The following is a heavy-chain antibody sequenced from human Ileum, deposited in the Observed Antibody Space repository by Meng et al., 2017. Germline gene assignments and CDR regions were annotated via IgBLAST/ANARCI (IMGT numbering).Heavy chain of an antibody. J-gene: IGHJ4*02. Sequence: QVQLVQSGAEVKKPGASVTVSCKASGYTFTDYGTSWVRQAPGQRLQWLGWVSGYSGQSHYAQRVQDRVAMTTDTSTNTAYMELRSLRSDDTAVYYCAKDSVATATQFDSWGQGTLVTVSS. CDR2: VSGYSGQS. V-gene: IGHV1-18*01. CDR3: AKDSVATATQFDS. D-gene: IGHD5-12*01. CDR1: GYTFTDYG.